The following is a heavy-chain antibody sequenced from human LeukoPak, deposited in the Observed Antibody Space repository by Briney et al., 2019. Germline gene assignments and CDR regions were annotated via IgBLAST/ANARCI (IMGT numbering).Heavy chain of an antibody. V-gene: IGHV4-4*07. Sequence: SETLSLTCTVSGCSISSYYWSWIRQPAGKGLEWIGRIYTSGSTNYNPSLKSRVTISVDKSKNQFSLKLSSVTAADTAVYYCARGVRYGAPPDYWGQGTLVTVSS. D-gene: IGHD4-17*01. CDR2: IYTSGST. J-gene: IGHJ4*02. CDR3: ARGVRYGAPPDY. CDR1: GCSISSYY.